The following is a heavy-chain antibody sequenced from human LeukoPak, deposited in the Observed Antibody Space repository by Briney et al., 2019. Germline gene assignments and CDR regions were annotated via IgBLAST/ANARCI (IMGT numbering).Heavy chain of an antibody. CDR3: AKDLSSSWFEGLDN. D-gene: IGHD6-13*01. Sequence: GGSLRLSCAASGFTLSTYGMYWVRRAPGKGLEWVAVIWNDGSNKHYADSVKGRFTISRDNSKNTLDLQMNSLRAEDTAVYYCAKDLSSSWFEGLDNWGQGTLVTVSS. V-gene: IGHV3-33*06. CDR2: IWNDGSNK. J-gene: IGHJ4*02. CDR1: GFTLSTYG.